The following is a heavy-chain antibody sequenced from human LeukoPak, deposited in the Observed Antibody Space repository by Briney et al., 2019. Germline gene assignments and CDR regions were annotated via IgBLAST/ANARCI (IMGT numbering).Heavy chain of an antibody. J-gene: IGHJ4*02. V-gene: IGHV3-23*01. D-gene: IGHD1-20*01. CDR2: ISGSGVST. CDR1: GFTFSSYG. CDR3: AKRGLGGANWNPCDY. Sequence: GGSLRLSCAASGFTFSSYGMNWVRQAPGKGLEWVSVISGSGVSTYYADSVKGRFTISRDSSRNTLYLQMNSLRAEDTAVYYCAKRGLGGANWNPCDYWGQGTLVTVSS.